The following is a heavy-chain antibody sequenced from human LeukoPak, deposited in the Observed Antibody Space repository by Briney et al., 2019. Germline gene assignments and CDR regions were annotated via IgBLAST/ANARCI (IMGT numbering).Heavy chain of an antibody. V-gene: IGHV4-39*07. J-gene: IGHJ4*02. CDR1: GGSINSANYY. CDR2: TYYSGSA. CDR3: ARTPDYYYGSGSSSFFDY. D-gene: IGHD3-10*01. Sequence: SETLSLTCTVSGGSINSANYYWGWIRQPPGKGLEWIGSTYYSGSAYYSSSLKSRVTILVDTSKNQFSLKLSPVTAADTAVYYCARTPDYYYGSGSSSFFDYWGQGTLVTVSS.